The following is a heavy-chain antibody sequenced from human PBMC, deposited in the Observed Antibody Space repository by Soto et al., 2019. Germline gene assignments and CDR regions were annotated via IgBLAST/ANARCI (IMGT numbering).Heavy chain of an antibody. Sequence: QVQLVQSGAEVKKPGSSVKVSCKASGGTFSSYTISWVRQAPGQGLEWMGRIIPILGIANYAQKYQGRVTITADKSTSTAYMELSSLRSEDTAVYYCERVAPTSYYYYGMDVWGQGTTVTVSS. V-gene: IGHV1-69*02. J-gene: IGHJ6*02. CDR1: GGTFSSYT. CDR2: IIPILGIA. CDR3: ERVAPTSYYYYGMDV.